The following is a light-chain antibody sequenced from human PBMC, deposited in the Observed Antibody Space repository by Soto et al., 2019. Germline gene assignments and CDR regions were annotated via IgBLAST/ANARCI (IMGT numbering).Light chain of an antibody. CDR2: DVT. CDR3: GSFTTNNTRV. V-gene: IGLV2-14*01. CDR1: SSDVGNYNY. J-gene: IGLJ3*02. Sequence: QSALTQPASVSGSPGQSIAISCTGTSSDVGNYNYVSWYQQHPGKAPKLIIYDVTNRPSGVSDRFSGSKSGNTASLTISGLQAEDEADYYCGSFTTNNTRVFGGGTQLTVL.